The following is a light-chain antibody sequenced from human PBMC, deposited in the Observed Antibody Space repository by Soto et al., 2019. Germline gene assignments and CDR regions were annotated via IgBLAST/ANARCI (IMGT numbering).Light chain of an antibody. CDR1: SSDVGTYNY. Sequence: QSALTQPRSVSGSPKQSVTISCTGTSSDVGTYNYVSWFQQHPGKAPKLMISDVSKRPSGVPDRFSGSKSGNTASLTISGLQAEDEADYYCCSYAGSYILLFGGGTKLNVL. CDR2: DVS. V-gene: IGLV2-11*01. J-gene: IGLJ2*01. CDR3: CSYAGSYILL.